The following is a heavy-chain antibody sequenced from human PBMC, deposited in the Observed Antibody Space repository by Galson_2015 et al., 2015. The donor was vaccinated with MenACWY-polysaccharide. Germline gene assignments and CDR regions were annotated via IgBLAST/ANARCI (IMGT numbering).Heavy chain of an antibody. J-gene: IGHJ4*02. CDR1: GGTFSSYA. D-gene: IGHD3-22*01. CDR3: ARSMYDSSGYDY. CDR2: IIPIFGTA. Sequence: SVKVSCKASGGTFSSYAISWVRQAPGQGLEWMGGIIPIFGTANYAQKFQGRVTITADESTSTAYMELSSLRSEDTAVYYRARSMYDSSGYDYWGQGTLVTVSS. V-gene: IGHV1-69*13.